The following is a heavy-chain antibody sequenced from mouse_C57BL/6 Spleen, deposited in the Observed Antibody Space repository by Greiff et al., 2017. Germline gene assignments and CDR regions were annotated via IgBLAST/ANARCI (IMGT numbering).Heavy chain of an antibody. CDR1: GYAFSSSW. D-gene: IGHD2-3*01. J-gene: IGHJ3*01. Sequence: VQLQQSGPELVKPGASVKISCKASGYAFSSSWMNWVKQRPGKGLEWIGRIYPGDGATNYNGKFKGKATLTADKSSSTAYMQLSSLTSEDSAVYFCARSSDGYYEVAYWGQGTLVTVSA. CDR2: IYPGDGAT. V-gene: IGHV1-82*01. CDR3: ARSSDGYYEVAY.